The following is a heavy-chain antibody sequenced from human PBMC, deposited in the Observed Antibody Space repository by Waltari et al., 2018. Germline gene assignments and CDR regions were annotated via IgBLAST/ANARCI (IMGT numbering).Heavy chain of an antibody. J-gene: IGHJ6*02. V-gene: IGHV7-4-1*01. CDR1: GYFFTNFG. CDR2: TAPTTGSP. Sequence: QAQLVQSGSELKKPGASVRISCRASGYFFTNFGLNWVRLAPSRGLEWVAWTAPTTGSPMYAQGFAGRYVVSVDTSASTSYLDIAPLQPDDTAVYYCARESSGITLCSAMDIWGQGTTVTVSS. D-gene: IGHD1-7*01. CDR3: ARESSGITLCSAMDI.